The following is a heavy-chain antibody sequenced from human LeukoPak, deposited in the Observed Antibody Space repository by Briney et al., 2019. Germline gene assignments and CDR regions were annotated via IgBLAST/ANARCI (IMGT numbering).Heavy chain of an antibody. J-gene: IGHJ4*02. CDR1: GYTLTELS. CDR2: IIPIFGTA. Sequence: GASVKVSCKVSGYTLTELSMHWVRQAPGQGLEWMGGIIPIFGTANYAQKFQGRVTITADESTSTAYMELSSLRSEDTAVYYCAREEAGYSYGYGYYFDYWGQGTLVTVSS. V-gene: IGHV1-69*13. CDR3: AREEAGYSYGYGYYFDY. D-gene: IGHD5-18*01.